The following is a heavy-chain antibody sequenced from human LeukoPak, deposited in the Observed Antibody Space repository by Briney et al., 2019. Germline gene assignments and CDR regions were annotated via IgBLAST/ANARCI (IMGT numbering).Heavy chain of an antibody. V-gene: IGHV3-53*01. J-gene: IGHJ6*03. CDR3: ARDGYGNNYMDV. D-gene: IGHD5-18*01. Sequence: GGSLRLSCAASGFSVSGNFMSWVRQAPGKGLEWVSVIYSGGTTYYADSVRGRFTTSRDNYKNTLYLQMNSLRAEDTAVYYCARDGYGNNYMDVWGKGTTVIVSS. CDR2: IYSGGTT. CDR1: GFSVSGNF.